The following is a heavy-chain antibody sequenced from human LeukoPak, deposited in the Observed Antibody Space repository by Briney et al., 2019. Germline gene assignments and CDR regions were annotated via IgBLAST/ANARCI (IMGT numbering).Heavy chain of an antibody. D-gene: IGHD2-2*01. J-gene: IGHJ4*02. CDR1: GGSINSYY. CDR2: IYYSRST. V-gene: IGHV4-59*01. CDR3: ARDPSYHGGYFDY. Sequence: SETLSLTCTVSGGSINSYYWSWIRQPPGKGLEWIGYIYYSRSTNYNPSLKSRVTISVDTSKNQFSLKLSSVTAADTAVYYCARDPSYHGGYFDYWGQGTLVTVFS.